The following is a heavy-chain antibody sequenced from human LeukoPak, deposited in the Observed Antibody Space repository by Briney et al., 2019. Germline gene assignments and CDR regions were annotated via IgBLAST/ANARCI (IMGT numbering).Heavy chain of an antibody. D-gene: IGHD2-2*01. J-gene: IGHJ4*02. CDR3: AREGDTSCFDY. CDR1: GGSISSGNYY. V-gene: IGHV4-39*07. Sequence: SETLSLTCAVSGGSISSGNYYWGWIRQPPGKGLEWIGSIYYSGSTNYNPSLKSRVTISIDTSKNQFSLKLNSVTAADTAVYYCAREGDTSCFDYWGQGTLVTVSS. CDR2: IYYSGST.